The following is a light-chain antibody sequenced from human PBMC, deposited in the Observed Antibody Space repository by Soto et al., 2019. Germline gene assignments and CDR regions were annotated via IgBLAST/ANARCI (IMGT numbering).Light chain of an antibody. J-gene: IGKJ1*01. Sequence: AIQMTQSPSSLSASVGDRVTITCRASQGIRNDLGWYQQKPGKAPKLLIYAASSLQSGAPSRFGGSGSGTDFTLTISSLQPEDFATYYCLQDYNYPRTFGQGTKVEIK. CDR1: QGIRND. CDR2: AAS. CDR3: LQDYNYPRT. V-gene: IGKV1-6*01.